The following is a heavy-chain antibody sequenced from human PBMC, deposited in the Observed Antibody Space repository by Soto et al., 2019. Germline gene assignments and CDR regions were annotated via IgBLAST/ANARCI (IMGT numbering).Heavy chain of an antibody. CDR3: ARSIVVVTALDY. D-gene: IGHD2-21*02. Sequence: SVKVSCKASGYAFTSYAMHWVRQAPGQRIEWMGWINAGNGNTKYSQKFQGRVTITRDTSASTAYMELSSLRSEYTAVYYCARSIVVVTALDYWGQGTLVTVSS. V-gene: IGHV1-3*01. J-gene: IGHJ4*02. CDR1: GYAFTSYA. CDR2: INAGNGNT.